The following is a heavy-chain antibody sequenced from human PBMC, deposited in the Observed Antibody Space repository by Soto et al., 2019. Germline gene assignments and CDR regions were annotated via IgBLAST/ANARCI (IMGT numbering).Heavy chain of an antibody. V-gene: IGHV1-3*01. CDR3: ASSIVVATAADY. J-gene: IGHJ4*02. CDR2: INAGNGNT. Sequence: QVQLVQSGAEVKKPGASVKVSCKASGYTFTSYAMHWVRQAPGQRLEWMGWINAGNGNTKYSQKFQGRVTITSDTSASTAYMELSSLRSEDTAVYYCASSIVVATAADYWGQGTLVTVSS. D-gene: IGHD2-21*02. CDR1: GYTFTSYA.